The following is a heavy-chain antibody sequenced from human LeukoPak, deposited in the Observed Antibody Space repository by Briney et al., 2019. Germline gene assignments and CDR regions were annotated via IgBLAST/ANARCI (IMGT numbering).Heavy chain of an antibody. CDR2: IYYSGST. CDR1: GGSISSGGYY. V-gene: IGHV4-31*03. J-gene: IGHJ3*02. CDR3: ASSMEWLLGPHAFDI. D-gene: IGHD3-3*01. Sequence: SETLSLTCTVSGGSISSGGYYWSWIRQRPGKGLEWIGYIYYSGSTYYNPSLKSRVTISVDTSKNQFSLKLSSVTAADTAVYYCASSMEWLLGPHAFDIWGQGTMVTVSS.